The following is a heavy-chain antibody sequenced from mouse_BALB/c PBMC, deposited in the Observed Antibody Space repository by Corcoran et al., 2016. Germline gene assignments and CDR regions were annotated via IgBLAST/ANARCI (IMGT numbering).Heavy chain of an antibody. D-gene: IGHD3-1*01. CDR1: GYTFTSYV. V-gene: IGHV1S136*01. Sequence: EVQLQQAGPERVKPGASGKMSCKASGYTFTSYVMHWGQQKPGQGLEWSGDVNPYNDGTKYDEKFKGKATLTSDKSSSTAYMELSSLTSEDSAVYYCARAAARATYYAMDYWGQGTSVTVSS. CDR3: ARAAARATYYAMDY. J-gene: IGHJ4*01. CDR2: VNPYNDGT.